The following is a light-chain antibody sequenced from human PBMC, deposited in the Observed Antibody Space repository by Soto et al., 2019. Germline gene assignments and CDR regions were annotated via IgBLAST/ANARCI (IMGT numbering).Light chain of an antibody. CDR2: EGS. Sequence: QSALTQPASVSGSPGQSITISCTGTSSDVGCYNLVSWYQQHPGKAPKLMIYEGSKRPSGVSNRFSGSKSGNTASLTISGLQAEDEADYYCCSYAGSSTPVVFGGGTKVTVL. V-gene: IGLV2-23*01. CDR1: SSDVGCYNL. J-gene: IGLJ2*01. CDR3: CSYAGSSTPVV.